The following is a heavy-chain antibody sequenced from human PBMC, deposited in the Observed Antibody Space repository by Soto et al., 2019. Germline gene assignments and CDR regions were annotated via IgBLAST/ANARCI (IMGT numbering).Heavy chain of an antibody. CDR2: IYYSGST. D-gene: IGHD2-15*01. V-gene: IGHV4-39*01. Sequence: SDTLSLTCTVSGGSISSSSYYWGWIRQPPGKGLEWIGSIYYSGSTYYNPSLKSRVTISVDTSKNQFSLKLSSVTAADTAVYYCARNTPAISISDHWGQGTLVNVSS. J-gene: IGHJ4*02. CDR1: GGSISSSSYY. CDR3: ARNTPAISISDH.